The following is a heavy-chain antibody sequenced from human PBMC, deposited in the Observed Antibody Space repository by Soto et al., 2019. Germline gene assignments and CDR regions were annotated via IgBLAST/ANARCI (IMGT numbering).Heavy chain of an antibody. J-gene: IGHJ4*02. CDR3: ARSPRSSPYFDY. V-gene: IGHV5-51*01. Sequence: XASLKISCQCSGYTFSNFWIGWVRQLPGKGLEWMGIIYPGDHETRYSPSFHGKVTISADKSINTAYLQWNSLEASDTAFYFCARSPRSSPYFDYWGQGALVTGSS. CDR2: IYPGDHET. CDR1: GYTFSNFW. D-gene: IGHD6-13*01.